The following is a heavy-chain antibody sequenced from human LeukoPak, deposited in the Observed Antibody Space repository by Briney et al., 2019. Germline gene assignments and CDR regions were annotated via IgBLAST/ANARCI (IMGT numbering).Heavy chain of an antibody. J-gene: IGHJ3*02. CDR3: ARHYQPRFDAFDI. CDR1: GFTFSSHW. V-gene: IGHV4-39*01. CDR2: IYYSGST. D-gene: IGHD3-16*02. Sequence: GSLRLSCAASGFTFSSHWMNWVRQPPGKGLEWIGSIYYSGSTYYNPSLKSRVTISVDTSKNQFSLKLSSVTAADTAVYYCARHYQPRFDAFDIWGQGTMVTVSS.